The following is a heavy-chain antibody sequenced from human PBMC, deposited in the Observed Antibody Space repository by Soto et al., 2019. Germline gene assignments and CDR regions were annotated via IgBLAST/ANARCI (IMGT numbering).Heavy chain of an antibody. V-gene: IGHV1-69*06. D-gene: IGHD2-15*01. CDR1: GGSPSPNP. CDR2: TGSGTGPG. J-gene: IGHJ4*02. Sequence: QVQLVQSGTEVKRPGSPVRASCRASGGSPSPNPISWVRQPPGQGLEWMGGTGSGTGPGNHAQKFQGRLTVTADKSTSTVYMELTNLSSEDTAVYYCARRHSGGFFRFFDSWGQGTLVTVSS. CDR3: ARRHSGGFFRFFDS.